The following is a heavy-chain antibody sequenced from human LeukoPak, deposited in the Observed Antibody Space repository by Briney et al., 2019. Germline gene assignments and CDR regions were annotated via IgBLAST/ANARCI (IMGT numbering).Heavy chain of an antibody. D-gene: IGHD6-13*01. Sequence: PSETLSLTCTVSGGSISSYYWSWIRQPPGKGLEWIGYIYYTGSTYYNPSLKSRVTISIDTSENQFSLKLSSVSAADTAVYYCARYNSEAGTFDYWGQGTLVTVSS. CDR3: ARYNSEAGTFDY. CDR1: GGSISSYY. V-gene: IGHV4-59*01. J-gene: IGHJ4*02. CDR2: IYYTGST.